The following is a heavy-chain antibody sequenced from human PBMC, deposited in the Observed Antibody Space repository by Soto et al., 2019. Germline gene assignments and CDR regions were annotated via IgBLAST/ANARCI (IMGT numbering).Heavy chain of an antibody. CDR3: ARGSGYSRNLDS. V-gene: IGHV4-31*02. CDR1: GGSITSGGYS. Sequence: QVQLQESGPGLVKPSQTLSLTCYVSGGSITSGGYSWTWIRPQPGKALQWIGYIFDSGSAYYHPALKSRLTVSVDTGNNLFSLGLSSVTAADTAVYSCARGSGYSRNLDSWGQGTMVSVSS. CDR2: IFDSGSA. D-gene: IGHD3-3*01. J-gene: IGHJ4*02.